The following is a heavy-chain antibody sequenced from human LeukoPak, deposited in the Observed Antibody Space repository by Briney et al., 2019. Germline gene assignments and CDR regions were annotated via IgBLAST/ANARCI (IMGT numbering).Heavy chain of an antibody. CDR1: GFTFSDYE. D-gene: IGHD6-13*01. CDR2: ISISGTTI. CDR3: AKDATAVPGTVYMDV. Sequence: PGGSLRLSCAASGFTFSDYEMNWVRQAPWKGLEWLSHISISGTTIHYADSVKGRFTISRDNAKNSVYLQMTSLRAEDTALYYCAKDATAVPGTVYMDVWGRGTTVTISS. J-gene: IGHJ6*03. V-gene: IGHV3-48*03.